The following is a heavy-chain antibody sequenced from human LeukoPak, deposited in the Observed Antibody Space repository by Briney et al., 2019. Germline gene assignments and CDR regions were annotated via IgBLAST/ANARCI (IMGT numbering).Heavy chain of an antibody. V-gene: IGHV3-66*01. Sequence: GGSLGLSCAVSGFTVSNNYMSWVRQAPGKGLEWVSVIYSTGGIHYADSVKGRFTISRDSSKNTLFLQMSNLRAEDTAVYYCARFYFDSSGQNSRAYWGQGTQVTVSS. CDR3: ARFYFDSSGQNSRAY. D-gene: IGHD3-22*01. J-gene: IGHJ4*02. CDR2: IYSTGGI. CDR1: GFTVSNNY.